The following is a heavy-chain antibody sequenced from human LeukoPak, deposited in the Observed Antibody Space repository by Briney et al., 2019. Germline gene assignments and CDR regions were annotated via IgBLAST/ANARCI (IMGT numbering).Heavy chain of an antibody. CDR3: ARDGFQGTIFGVVDWFDP. Sequence: GASVKVSCKASGYTFTSYYMHWVRQAPGQGLEWMGIINPSGGSTSYAQKFQSRVTMTRDTSTSTVYMELSSLRSEVTAVYYCARDGFQGTIFGVVDWFDPWGQGTLVTVSS. J-gene: IGHJ5*02. V-gene: IGHV1-46*01. CDR1: GYTFTSYY. D-gene: IGHD3-3*01. CDR2: INPSGGST.